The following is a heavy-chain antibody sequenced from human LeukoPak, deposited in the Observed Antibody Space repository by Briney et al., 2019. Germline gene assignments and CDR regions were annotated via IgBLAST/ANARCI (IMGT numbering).Heavy chain of an antibody. CDR2: INHSGST. Sequence: PSETLSLTCAVYGGSFSGYYWSWIRQPPGKGLEWIGEINHSGSTNYNPSLKSRVTISVDTSKNQFSLKLSSVTAADTAVYYCASSRDGYDHQYYFDYWGQGTLVTVSS. D-gene: IGHD5-24*01. CDR3: ASSRDGYDHQYYFDY. CDR1: GGSFSGYY. V-gene: IGHV4-34*01. J-gene: IGHJ4*02.